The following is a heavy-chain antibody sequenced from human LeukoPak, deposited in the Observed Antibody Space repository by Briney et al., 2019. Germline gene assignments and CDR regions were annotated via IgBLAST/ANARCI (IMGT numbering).Heavy chain of an antibody. CDR2: INHSGST. CDR3: ARGGCGGSCYFDLDI. J-gene: IGHJ3*02. V-gene: IGHV4-30-2*01. Sequence: SQTLSLTCIVSGGSISSGDYYWSWIRQPPGKGLEWIGYINHSGSTYYKPSLKSRVTISVDRSKNHFSLNLSYVTAADTAVYYCARGGCGGSCYFDLDIWGQGTMVTVSS. CDR1: GGSISSGDYY. D-gene: IGHD2-15*01.